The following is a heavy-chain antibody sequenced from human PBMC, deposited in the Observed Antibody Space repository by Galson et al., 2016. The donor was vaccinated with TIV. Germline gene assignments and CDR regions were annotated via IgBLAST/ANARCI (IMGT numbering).Heavy chain of an antibody. D-gene: IGHD2-8*02. J-gene: IGHJ4*02. Sequence: SETLSLTCTVSGGSISSRSYYWGWIRQPPGKGLEWIGSIYDSGNTYQNPSLKSRVTISLDASKNHFSLTLRSGTAADTAVYYCARHGLWYYVGSWGQGALVSVSS. CDR2: IYDSGNT. CDR1: GGSISSRSYY. V-gene: IGHV4-39*07. CDR3: ARHGLWYYVGS.